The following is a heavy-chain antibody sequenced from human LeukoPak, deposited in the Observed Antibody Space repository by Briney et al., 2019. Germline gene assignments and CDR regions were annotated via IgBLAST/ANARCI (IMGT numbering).Heavy chain of an antibody. CDR2: INPSSGVT. CDR3: ATRGGANTLNY. J-gene: IGHJ4*02. V-gene: IGHV1-2*06. Sequence: FTGXYIHWVRQAXGQGLEWMGRINPSSGVTTYVQKFQGRVTMTRDTSISTAYIELSRLRSDDTAVYYCATRGGANTLNYWGQGTLVTVSS. D-gene: IGHD4/OR15-4a*01. CDR1: FTGXY.